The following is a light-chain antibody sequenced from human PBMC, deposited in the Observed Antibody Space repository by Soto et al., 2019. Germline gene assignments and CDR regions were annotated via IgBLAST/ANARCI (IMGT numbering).Light chain of an antibody. V-gene: IGKV1-39*01. Sequence: DIPHTQSPSSLSASLRVRLIITCRVSQSMSSYLNWYQQKPGKAPKLLIYAASSLQSGVPSRFSGSGSGTDFTLTTSSLQPEDFATYYCQQSYSTPPITFGQGRGLEIK. CDR3: QQSYSTPPIT. CDR1: QSMSSY. J-gene: IGKJ5*01. CDR2: AAS.